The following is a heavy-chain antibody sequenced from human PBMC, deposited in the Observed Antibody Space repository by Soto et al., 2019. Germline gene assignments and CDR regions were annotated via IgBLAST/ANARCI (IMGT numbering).Heavy chain of an antibody. V-gene: IGHV3-21*01. CDR1: GFTFSSYS. CDR2: ISSSSSYM. Sequence: GGSLRLSCAASGFTFSSYSMNWVRQAPGKGLEWVSSISSSSSYMYYADSVKGRFTISRDNAKNSLYLQMNSLRAEDTAVYYCARDYEIIAAAGFDYWGQGTLVTVSS. D-gene: IGHD6-13*01. J-gene: IGHJ4*02. CDR3: ARDYEIIAAAGFDY.